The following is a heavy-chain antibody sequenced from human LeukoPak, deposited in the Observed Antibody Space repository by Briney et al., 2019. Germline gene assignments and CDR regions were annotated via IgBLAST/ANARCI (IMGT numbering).Heavy chain of an antibody. CDR2: ISAYNGNT. Sequence: ASVKVSCKASGYTFSTYGITWVRQAPGQGLEWMGWISAYNGNTKYAQKLEGRVTMTTDASTSTAYMELRSLKSGDTAVYYCARARGIAVPGTYALWGQGTLVTVSS. V-gene: IGHV1-18*01. D-gene: IGHD6-19*01. CDR1: GYTFSTYG. CDR3: ARARGIAVPGTYAL. J-gene: IGHJ4*02.